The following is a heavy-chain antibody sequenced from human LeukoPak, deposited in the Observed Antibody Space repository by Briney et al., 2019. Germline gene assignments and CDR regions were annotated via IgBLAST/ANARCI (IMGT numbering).Heavy chain of an antibody. CDR3: ARDIRQGSGSYIPAA. D-gene: IGHD3-10*01. Sequence: GGSLRLSCAASGFTFSSYGMHWVRQAPGKGPEWVAVISYDGSNKYYADSVKGRFTISRDNSKNTLYLQMNSLRAEDTAVYYCARDIRQGSGSYIPAAWGQGTLVTVSS. CDR1: GFTFSSYG. V-gene: IGHV3-30*03. J-gene: IGHJ4*02. CDR2: ISYDGSNK.